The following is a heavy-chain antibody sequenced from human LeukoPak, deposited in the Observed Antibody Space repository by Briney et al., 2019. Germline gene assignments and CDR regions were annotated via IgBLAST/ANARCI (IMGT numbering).Heavy chain of an antibody. Sequence: GGSLRLSCAASGFTFSDYYMSWIRQAPGKGLEWVSYISSSGSTIPYADSVKGRFTISSDNAKNSLYLQMNSLRAEDTGMYCCVRAIRDCYKRSGAFVSLGQGTMVTVSS. CDR2: ISSSGSTI. CDR3: VRAIRDCYKRSGAFVS. D-gene: IGHD2-21*02. V-gene: IGHV3-11*01. J-gene: IGHJ3*02. CDR1: GFTFSDYY.